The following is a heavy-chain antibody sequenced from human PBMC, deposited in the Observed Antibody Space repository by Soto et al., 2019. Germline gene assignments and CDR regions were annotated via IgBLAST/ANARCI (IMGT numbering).Heavy chain of an antibody. Sequence: QVQLQQWGAGLLKPSETLSLACAVYGGSFSGPNWSWIRQPPGKGLEWIGEINHSGSTNYNRSLKSRVTISIDMSKNQYSLKVTSVTAADTAVYYCARGWGFGFDPWGQGILVTVSS. V-gene: IGHV4-34*01. D-gene: IGHD3-10*01. CDR3: ARGWGFGFDP. CDR2: INHSGST. CDR1: GGSFSGPN. J-gene: IGHJ5*02.